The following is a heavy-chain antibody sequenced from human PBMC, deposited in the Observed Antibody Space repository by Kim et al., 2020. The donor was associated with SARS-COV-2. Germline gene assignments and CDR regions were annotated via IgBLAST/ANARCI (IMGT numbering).Heavy chain of an antibody. D-gene: IGHD6-19*01. CDR1: GYTFMSYG. CDR3: ARGDFDASGFWNH. V-gene: IGHV1-18*01. J-gene: IGHJ5*02. Sequence: ASVKVSCKTSGYTFMSYGITWVRQAPGQGPEWLGWISAYDGRTNYAQRLQGRLTVTMDSSTETVFMELRNLRSDDTAGYYCARGDFDASGFWNHCGQGTL. CDR2: ISAYDGRT.